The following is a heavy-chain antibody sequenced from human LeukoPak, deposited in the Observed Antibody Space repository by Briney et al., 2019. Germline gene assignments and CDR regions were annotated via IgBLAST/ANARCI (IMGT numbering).Heavy chain of an antibody. CDR1: GDSISSSRYY. D-gene: IGHD3-10*01. V-gene: IGHV4-39*01. Sequence: SETLSLTCSVSGDSISSSRYYWRWIRQPPGKGLEWIGSASYSGSPYYNPSLKSRVTTAVDTSNNQFSLRLSSVTATDTAMYYCARHGWDYPSGTYYTFDPWGQGTLVTVSS. CDR2: ASYSGSP. J-gene: IGHJ5*02. CDR3: ARHGWDYPSGTYYTFDP.